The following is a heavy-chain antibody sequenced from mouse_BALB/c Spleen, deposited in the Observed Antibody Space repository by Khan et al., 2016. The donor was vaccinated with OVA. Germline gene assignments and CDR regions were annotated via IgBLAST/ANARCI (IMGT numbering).Heavy chain of an antibody. Sequence: QVQLQQSGAELVKAGASVTMSCTASGYTFTSYWMYWVMQRLAQGLEWFADTNPTNGRTYYNETFKSKVTLTVDKSSSTAYMQLSGPTSEDSAVYYYARIKKIVATYFDYWGQGTTLTVSS. CDR2: TNPTNGRT. CDR3: ARIKKIVATYFDY. J-gene: IGHJ2*01. V-gene: IGHV1S81*02. CDR1: GYTFTSYW. D-gene: IGHD1-1*01.